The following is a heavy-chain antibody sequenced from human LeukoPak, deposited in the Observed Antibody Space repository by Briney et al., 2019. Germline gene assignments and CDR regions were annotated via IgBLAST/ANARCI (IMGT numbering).Heavy chain of an antibody. CDR3: ARGGGSGRYYSDPVYRMDV. Sequence: GGSLRLSCAASGFAFSTYSINWVRQAPGKGLEWVSSITTGIGYKYYADSVKGRFIISTDNAKNSLYLQMNNLRAEDTAVYYCARGGGSGRYYSDPVYRMDVWGQGTTVTVSS. CDR1: GFAFSTYS. V-gene: IGHV3-21*01. J-gene: IGHJ6*02. D-gene: IGHD3-10*01. CDR2: ITTGIGYK.